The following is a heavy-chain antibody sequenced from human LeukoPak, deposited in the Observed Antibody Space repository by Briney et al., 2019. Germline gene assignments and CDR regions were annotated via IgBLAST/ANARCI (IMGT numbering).Heavy chain of an antibody. CDR3: ARDRDYGDHRYFDY. D-gene: IGHD4-17*01. CDR1: GGTFSSYV. J-gene: IGHJ4*02. CDR2: TIPIFGTA. V-gene: IGHV1-69*05. Sequence: SVKVSCKASGGTFSSYVISWVRQAPGQGLEWMGRTIPIFGTANYAQKFQGRVTITTDESTSTAYMELSSLRSEDTAVYYCARDRDYGDHRYFDYWGQGTLVTVSS.